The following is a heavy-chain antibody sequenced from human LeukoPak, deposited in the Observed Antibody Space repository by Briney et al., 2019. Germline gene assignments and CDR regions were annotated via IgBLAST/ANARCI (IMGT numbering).Heavy chain of an antibody. CDR3: ARGETKLDAFDI. CDR2: IYTSGST. Sequence: SETLSLTCTVSGGSISSYYWSWIRQPAGKGLEWIGRIYTSGSTNYNPSLKSRVTMSVDTSKNQFSLKLSSVTAADTAAYYCARGETKLDAFDIWGQGTMVTVSS. CDR1: GGSISSYY. J-gene: IGHJ3*02. D-gene: IGHD5-24*01. V-gene: IGHV4-4*07.